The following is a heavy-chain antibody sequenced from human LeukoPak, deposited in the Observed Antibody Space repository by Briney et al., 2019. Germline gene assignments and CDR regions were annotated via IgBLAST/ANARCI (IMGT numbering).Heavy chain of an antibody. V-gene: IGHV3-23*01. D-gene: IGHD5-24*01. CDR3: AKDSEMATINAFDI. J-gene: IGHJ3*02. CDR2: ISGSGGST. CDR1: GFTFSSYA. Sequence: GGSLRLSCAASGFTFSSYAMSWVRQAPGEGLEWVSAISGSGGSTYYADSLKGRFTISRDNSKNTLYLQMNSLRAEDTAVYYCAKDSEMATINAFDIWGQGTMVTVSS.